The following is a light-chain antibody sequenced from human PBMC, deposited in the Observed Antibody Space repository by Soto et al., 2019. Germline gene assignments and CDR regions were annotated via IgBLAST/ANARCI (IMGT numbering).Light chain of an antibody. CDR3: QEYNNWPQWT. CDR2: DAS. CDR1: QSVSNN. J-gene: IGKJ1*01. V-gene: IGKV3-15*01. Sequence: ILMTQSPATLSVSPGERATLSCRASQSVSNNLAWYQQKPGQAPRLLIYDASTRATGIPARFSGSGSGTEFTLTISGLQSEDFAVYSCQEYNNWPQWTFGQGTKVEIK.